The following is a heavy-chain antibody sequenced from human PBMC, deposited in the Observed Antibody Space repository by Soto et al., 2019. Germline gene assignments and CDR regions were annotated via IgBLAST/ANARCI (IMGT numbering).Heavy chain of an antibody. V-gene: IGHV3-23*01. D-gene: IGHD6-13*01. Sequence: GGSLRLSCAASGFTFSGYAMNWVRQAPGKGLEWLSAISGSGANTYSADSVKGRFTISRDNSKNTLYLQMNNLRAEDTAVYYCAKDKLEAAGDFDYWGQGTLVTVSS. CDR1: GFTFSGYA. CDR3: AKDKLEAAGDFDY. CDR2: ISGSGANT. J-gene: IGHJ4*02.